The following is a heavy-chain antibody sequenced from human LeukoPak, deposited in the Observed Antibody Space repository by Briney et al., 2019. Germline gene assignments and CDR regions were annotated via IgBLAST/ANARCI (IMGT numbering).Heavy chain of an antibody. CDR2: ISGSGGST. CDR1: GFTFSSYG. V-gene: IGHV3-23*01. CDR3: TTGTVH. Sequence: GGTLRLSCAASGFTFSSYGMSWVRQAPGKGLEWVSAISGSGGSTYYADSVKGRFTISRDNSKNTLYLQMNSLKTEDTAVYYCTTGTVHWGQGTLVTVSS. J-gene: IGHJ4*02. D-gene: IGHD1-1*01.